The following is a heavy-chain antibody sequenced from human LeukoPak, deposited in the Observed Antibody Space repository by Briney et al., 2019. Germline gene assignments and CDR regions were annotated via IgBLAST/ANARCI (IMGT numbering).Heavy chain of an antibody. Sequence: GASVKVSCKASGYAFTSSFIHWVRQAPGQGLEWVGLINPSGGSTAYAPTLRGRVTVTRDTSTSTVYMELTSLRSGDTAVYYCARYSRVYYFDYWGQGTLVTVSS. CDR2: INPSGGST. D-gene: IGHD6-13*01. J-gene: IGHJ4*02. CDR1: GYAFTSSF. V-gene: IGHV1-46*04. CDR3: ARYSRVYYFDY.